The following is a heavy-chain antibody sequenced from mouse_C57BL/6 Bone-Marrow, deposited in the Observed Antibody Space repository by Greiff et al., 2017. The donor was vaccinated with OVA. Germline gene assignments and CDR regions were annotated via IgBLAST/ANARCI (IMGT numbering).Heavy chain of an antibody. J-gene: IGHJ2*01. Sequence: EVQLQQPGAELVRPGASVKLSCTASGFNIKDDYMHWVKQRPEQGLEWIGWIDPENGDTEYASKFQGKATITADTSSNTAYLQLSSLTSEDAAVYYCTTGTLRYFDYWGQGTTLTVSS. CDR2: IDPENGDT. CDR3: TTGTLRYFDY. CDR1: GFNIKDDY. V-gene: IGHV14-4*01. D-gene: IGHD2-14*01.